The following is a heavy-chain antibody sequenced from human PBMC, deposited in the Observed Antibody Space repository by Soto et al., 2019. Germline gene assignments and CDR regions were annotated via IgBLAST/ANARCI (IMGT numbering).Heavy chain of an antibody. Sequence: EVQLLESGGGLVQPGGSLRLSCAASGFTFSRFDMSWVRQAPGKGLQWVAGISLGGGSTYYTDSVKGRFTISRDNSQNTLYLQMNSLRGEDTAVYYCANTVSIAVVAARNFDSWGQGTLVSVSS. CDR3: ANTVSIAVVAARNFDS. CDR1: GFTFSRFD. V-gene: IGHV3-23*01. J-gene: IGHJ4*02. CDR2: ISLGGGST. D-gene: IGHD2-15*01.